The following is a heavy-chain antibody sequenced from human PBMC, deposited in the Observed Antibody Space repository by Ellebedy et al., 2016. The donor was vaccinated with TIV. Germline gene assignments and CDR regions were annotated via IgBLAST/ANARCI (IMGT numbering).Heavy chain of an antibody. V-gene: IGHV3-30*18. Sequence: GGSLRLSXAASGFTFSRHGMHWVRQAPGKGLEWVAVTSADGDNRNYADSVKGRFTISRDNSKNELFLQMNSLRTEDTAVYYCAKWASVVGTTDYWGQGTPVTVSS. CDR3: AKWASVVGTTDY. CDR1: GFTFSRHG. CDR2: TSADGDNR. D-gene: IGHD1-14*01. J-gene: IGHJ4*02.